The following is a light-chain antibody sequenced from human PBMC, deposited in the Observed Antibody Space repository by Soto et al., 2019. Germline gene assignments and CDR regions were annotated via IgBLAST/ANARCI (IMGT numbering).Light chain of an antibody. CDR1: QGISSA. V-gene: IGKV1-13*02. CDR3: QQFNSYPQGFT. Sequence: AIQLTQSPSSLSASVGDRVTITCRASQGISSALAWYQQKPRKAPKLLIYDASSLESGVPSRFSGSGSGTDFTLTISSLQPEDFATYYCQQFNSYPQGFTFGPGTKVDIK. CDR2: DAS. J-gene: IGKJ3*01.